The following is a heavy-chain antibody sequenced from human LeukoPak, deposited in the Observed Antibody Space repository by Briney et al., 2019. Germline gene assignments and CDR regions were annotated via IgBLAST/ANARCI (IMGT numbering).Heavy chain of an antibody. J-gene: IGHJ4*02. CDR2: IDTNTGNP. V-gene: IGHV7-4-1*02. D-gene: IGHD7-27*01. Sequence: GASVKVSCKASGYTFTNYTINWVRLAPGQGLEWMGWIDTNTGNPTYAQGFTGRFVFSLDTSVTTTYLQISSLKAEDTAVYYCARHGVAGDHYFDYWGQGTLVTVSS. CDR1: GYTFTNYT. CDR3: ARHGVAGDHYFDY.